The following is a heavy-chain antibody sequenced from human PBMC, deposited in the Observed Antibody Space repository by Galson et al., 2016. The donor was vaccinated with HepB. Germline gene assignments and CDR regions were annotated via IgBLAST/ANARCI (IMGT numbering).Heavy chain of an antibody. D-gene: IGHD6-13*01. CDR3: AARPSHITAPGWAWGYDY. CDR1: GFTVRSNY. Sequence: SLRLSCAVSGFTVRSNYMSWVRQTPGKGLEWISVIYDGGRTYYADSVKGRFTISRDNSEDTLYLQMNSLRGDATAIYYCAARPSHITAPGWAWGYDYWGQGTLVTVSS. J-gene: IGHJ4*02. V-gene: IGHV3-66*02. CDR2: IYDGGRT.